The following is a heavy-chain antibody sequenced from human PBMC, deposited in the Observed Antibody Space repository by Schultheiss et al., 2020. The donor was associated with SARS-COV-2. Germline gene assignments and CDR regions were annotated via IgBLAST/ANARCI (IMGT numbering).Heavy chain of an antibody. CDR2: INHSGST. D-gene: IGHD5-12*01. J-gene: IGHJ6*02. V-gene: IGHV4-34*01. CDR3: ARQSYSGYDSDYYGMDV. CDR1: GGSFSGYY. Sequence: SETLSLTCAVYGGSFSGYYWSWIRQPLGKGLEWIGEINHSGSTNYNPSLKSRVAMSVDTSKNQFSLKLSSVTAADTAVYYCARQSYSGYDSDYYGMDVWGQGTTVTVSS.